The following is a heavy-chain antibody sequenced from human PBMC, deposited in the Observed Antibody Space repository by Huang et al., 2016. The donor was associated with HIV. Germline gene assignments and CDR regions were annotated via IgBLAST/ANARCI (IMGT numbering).Heavy chain of an antibody. Sequence: QVQLVQSGSELKKPGASVKVSCKASGYTFTNYGVHWVRQAPGQGLEWMGLSNTDPGKPRYAHGLTWRFVFSLDTSVNTAYLQISSLKAADSAIYYCVRVRRVMDTYCVADCSTLEAFDIWGQGTVVTVSA. CDR3: VRVRRVMDTYCVADCSTLEAFDI. CDR2: SNTDPGKP. J-gene: IGHJ3*02. CDR1: GYTFTNYG. D-gene: IGHD2-21*02. V-gene: IGHV7-4-1*02.